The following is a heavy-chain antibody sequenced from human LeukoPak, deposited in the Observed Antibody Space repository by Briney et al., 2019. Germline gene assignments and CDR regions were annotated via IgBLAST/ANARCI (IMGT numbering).Heavy chain of an antibody. CDR3: AAGGPADYRPIYDYGMDF. CDR1: GFTFTTSA. Sequence: GTSVKVSCKASGFTFTTSAVQWVRQARGQRLEWIGWIVVGSGNTNYAQKFQERVIITRDMSTSTAYMELSSVRSEDTAVYYCAAGGPADYRPIYDYGMDFWGRGTTVTVSS. D-gene: IGHD4-11*01. CDR2: IVVGSGNT. J-gene: IGHJ6*04. V-gene: IGHV1-58*01.